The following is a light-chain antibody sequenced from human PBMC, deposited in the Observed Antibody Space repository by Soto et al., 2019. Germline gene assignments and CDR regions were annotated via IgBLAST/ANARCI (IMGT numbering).Light chain of an antibody. CDR2: GAS. CDR1: QRVSTN. J-gene: IGKJ1*01. CDR3: QQYDTWPRT. Sequence: EIVMTQSPVTLSVSPGERATLSCRASQRVSTNFAWYLQKPGQAPRLLIYGASTRATAVPARFTASGSGTEFTLSISSLQSDDFGVYYCQQYDTWPRTFGQGTKVDIK. V-gene: IGKV3-15*01.